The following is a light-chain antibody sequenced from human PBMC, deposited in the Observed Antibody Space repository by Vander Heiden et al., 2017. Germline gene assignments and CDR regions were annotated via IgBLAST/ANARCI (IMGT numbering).Light chain of an antibody. CDR1: QNIDTL. J-gene: IGKJ4*01. CDR2: GTT. Sequence: DIAMTQSPASLSASMGDRVTITCRTSQNIDTLLTWYQQKPGKAPKLLIYGTTNLHSRVASGCSGSGSGTDFTLTSTSLQPEDFATYCCQQTYSSPQTFGGGTKVEVK. V-gene: IGKV1-39*01. CDR3: QQTYSSPQT.